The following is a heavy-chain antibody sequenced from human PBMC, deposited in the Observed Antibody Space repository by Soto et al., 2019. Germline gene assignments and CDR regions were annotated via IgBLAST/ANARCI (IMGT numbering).Heavy chain of an antibody. J-gene: IGHJ5*02. Sequence: QVQLVESGGGVVQPGRSLRLSCAASGFTFSSYGMHWVRQAPGKGLEWVAVIWYDGSNKYYADSVKGRFTISRDNSKNTLYLQMNSLRAEDTAVYYCARESIAAQAFDPWGQGTLVTVSS. CDR3: ARESIAAQAFDP. V-gene: IGHV3-33*01. CDR1: GFTFSSYG. CDR2: IWYDGSNK. D-gene: IGHD6-6*01.